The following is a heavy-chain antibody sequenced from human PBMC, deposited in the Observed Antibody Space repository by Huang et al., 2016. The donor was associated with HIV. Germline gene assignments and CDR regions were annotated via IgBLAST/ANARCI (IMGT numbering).Heavy chain of an antibody. J-gene: IGHJ4*02. CDR1: DVPITSGSYY. CDR3: YDY. Sequence: QRKIHESGPGLVRPSGTLSLTCSVSDVPITSGSYYWAWLRQSPGMGLQWFGSFNHSGNVYYHPSLKSRVTIAVGSSNSQLSLTMTSVTTADSAVYYYYDYWGQGVRVTVPS. D-gene: IGHD3-10*01. V-gene: IGHV4-39*03. CDR2: FNHSGNV.